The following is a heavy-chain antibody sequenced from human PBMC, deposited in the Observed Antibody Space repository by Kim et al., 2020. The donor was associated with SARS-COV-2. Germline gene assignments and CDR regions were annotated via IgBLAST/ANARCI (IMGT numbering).Heavy chain of an antibody. CDR3: AKSAGSGIPYSPSHIDP. Sequence: GGSLRLSCAASGFAFNDYTMHWVRQAPGKGLEWISLISRGAGYTYYAESLRGRFTISRDNSESSLYLQLNSLRSEDTAVYYCAKSAGSGIPYSPSHIDPWGQGPLVTVSS. V-gene: IGHV3-43*01. CDR2: ISRGAGYT. D-gene: IGHD3-10*01. CDR1: GFAFNDYT. J-gene: IGHJ5*02.